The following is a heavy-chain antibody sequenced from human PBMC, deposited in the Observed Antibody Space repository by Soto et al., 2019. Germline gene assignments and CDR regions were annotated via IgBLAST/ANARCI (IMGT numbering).Heavy chain of an antibody. CDR2: ISYDGSNK. V-gene: IGHV3-30-3*01. Sequence: GVSLRLSFAASGFTFSSYAMHWFRQAPGKGLEWVAVISYDGSNKYYADSVKGRFTISRDNSKNTLYLQMNSLRAEDTAVYYCANHPDLWSGYYDYWGQGTLVTVSS. D-gene: IGHD3-3*01. CDR3: ANHPDLWSGYYDY. CDR1: GFTFSSYA. J-gene: IGHJ4*02.